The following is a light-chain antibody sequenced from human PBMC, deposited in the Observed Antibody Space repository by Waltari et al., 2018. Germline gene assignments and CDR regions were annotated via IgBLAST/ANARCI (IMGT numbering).Light chain of an antibody. CDR1: SSYVGDYNS. Sequence: QSALTQPRSVSGSPGQSVTISCTGTSSYVGDYNSVSWYQQHPGKAPQLVIHDVTKRPSGVPDRFSGSKSGNTASLTISGLQAADEADYYCCSYAGSLVVFGGGTKLTVL. V-gene: IGLV2-11*01. CDR3: CSYAGSLVV. J-gene: IGLJ2*01. CDR2: DVT.